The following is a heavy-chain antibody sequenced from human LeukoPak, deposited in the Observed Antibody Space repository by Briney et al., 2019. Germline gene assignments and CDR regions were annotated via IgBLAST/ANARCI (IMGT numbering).Heavy chain of an antibody. J-gene: IGHJ4*02. Sequence: PGGSLRLSCAASGFTFSDYYMSWIRQAPGKGLEWVSYISSSGSTIYYADSVKGRFTISRDNAKNSLYLQMNSLRSDDTAVYYCARDPIAVAGTVTPTLDYWGQGTLVTVSS. CDR2: ISSSGSTI. CDR3: ARDPIAVAGTVTPTLDY. V-gene: IGHV3-11*01. CDR1: GFTFSDYY. D-gene: IGHD6-19*01.